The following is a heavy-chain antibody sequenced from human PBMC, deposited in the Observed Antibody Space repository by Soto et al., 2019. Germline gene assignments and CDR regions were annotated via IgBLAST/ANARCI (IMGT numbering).Heavy chain of an antibody. CDR2: TYYRSKWYN. CDR3: ARRPYQWLSKTYAFDI. Sequence: SQTLSLTCAFSGDIVSSNSAAWNWIRQSPSRGLEWLGRTYYRSKWYNDYAVSVKSRITINPDTSKNQFSLQLNSVTPEDTAVYYCARRPYQWLSKTYAFDIWGQGTMFTAS. CDR1: GDIVSSNSAA. V-gene: IGHV6-1*01. D-gene: IGHD6-19*01. J-gene: IGHJ3*02.